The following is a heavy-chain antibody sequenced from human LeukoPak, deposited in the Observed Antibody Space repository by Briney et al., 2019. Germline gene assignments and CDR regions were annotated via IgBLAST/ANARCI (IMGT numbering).Heavy chain of an antibody. CDR2: ISAYNGNT. V-gene: IGHV1-18*01. CDR1: GYTFTSYG. J-gene: IGHJ5*02. D-gene: IGHD3-16*01. CDR3: ARDWGRKWGTLYWFDP. Sequence: ASVKVSCKASGYTFTSYGISWVRQAPGQGLEWMGWISAYNGNTNYAQKLQGRVTMTTDTSTSTAYMELRSLRSDETAVYYCARDWGRKWGTLYWFDPWGQGTLVTVSS.